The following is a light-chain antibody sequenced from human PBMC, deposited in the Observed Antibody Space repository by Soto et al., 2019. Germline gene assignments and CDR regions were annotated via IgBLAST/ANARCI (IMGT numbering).Light chain of an antibody. V-gene: IGLV2-23*01. CDR3: CSYAGSSTSVI. CDR1: SSDVGSYNL. J-gene: IGLJ2*01. CDR2: EGS. Sequence: QSALTQPASVSGSPGQSITISCTGTSSDVGSYNLVSWYQQHPGKAPKLMIYEGSKRPSGVSNRFSGSKSGNTASLTISGLQADDEADYYCCSYAGSSTSVIFGGGTKVTVL.